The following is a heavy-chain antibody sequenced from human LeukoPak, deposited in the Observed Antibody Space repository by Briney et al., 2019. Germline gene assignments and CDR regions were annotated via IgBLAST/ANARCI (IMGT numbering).Heavy chain of an antibody. CDR3: VRDNSIADRGWWFDP. CDR1: GGTFSSYA. V-gene: IGHV1-69*06. Sequence: ASVKVSCKASGGTFSSYAISWVRQAPGQGLEWMGGIIPIFGTANYAQKFQGRVTITADKSTSTVYMELSSLRSDDTAVYYCVRDNSIADRGWWFDPWGQGTLVTVSS. CDR2: IIPIFGTA. J-gene: IGHJ5*02. D-gene: IGHD1-14*01.